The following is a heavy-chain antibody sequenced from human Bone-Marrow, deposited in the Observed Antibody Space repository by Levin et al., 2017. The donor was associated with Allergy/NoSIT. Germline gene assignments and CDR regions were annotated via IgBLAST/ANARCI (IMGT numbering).Heavy chain of an antibody. CDR2: IYSTGKT. D-gene: IGHD6-19*01. V-gene: IGHV3-66*01. Sequence: GKGLDGFSLIYSTGKTDYADSVKGRFTISRDKSKNTLFLQMNSLRVEDTAVYYCARDGGVAVAGDYWGQGTLVTVSS. CDR3: ARDGGVAVAGDY. J-gene: IGHJ4*02.